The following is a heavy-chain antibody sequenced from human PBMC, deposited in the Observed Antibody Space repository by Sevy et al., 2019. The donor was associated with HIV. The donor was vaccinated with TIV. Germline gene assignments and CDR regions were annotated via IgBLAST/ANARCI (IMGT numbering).Heavy chain of an antibody. Sequence: GGSLRLSCAASGFTFSDYYMSWIRQAPGKGLEWVSYISSSGSTIYYADSVKGRFTISRDNAKNSLYLQMNSLRAEDNAVYYCARDWRSGYDPSYGMDVWGQGTTVTVSS. CDR3: ARDWRSGYDPSYGMDV. CDR1: GFTFSDYY. V-gene: IGHV3-11*01. J-gene: IGHJ6*02. D-gene: IGHD5-12*01. CDR2: ISSSGSTI.